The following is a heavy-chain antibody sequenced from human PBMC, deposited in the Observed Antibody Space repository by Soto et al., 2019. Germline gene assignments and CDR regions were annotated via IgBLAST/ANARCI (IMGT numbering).Heavy chain of an antibody. Sequence: QVQLVQSGAEVKKPGASVKVSCKASGYTFTSYGISWVRQAPGQGLEWMGWISAYHGNTNHAQKLQGRVTMTTDTSASTGYMELRRLRSDDTEVYYCARIRRKAGFDLDYWGQGTRVTESS. CDR1: GYTFTSYG. CDR2: ISAYHGNT. V-gene: IGHV1-18*01. J-gene: IGHJ4*02. D-gene: IGHD3-9*01. CDR3: ARIRRKAGFDLDY.